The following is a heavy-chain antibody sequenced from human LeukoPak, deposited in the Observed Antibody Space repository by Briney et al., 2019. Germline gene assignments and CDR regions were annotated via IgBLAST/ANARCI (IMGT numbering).Heavy chain of an antibody. CDR3: ARDSGIAAAHYLYYFDY. J-gene: IGHJ4*02. Sequence: SEILSLTCTVSGGSISSYYWSWIRQPAGKGLEWIGRIYTSGSTNYNPSLKSRVTMSVDTSKNQFSLKLSSVTAADTAVYYCARDSGIAAAHYLYYFDYWGQGTLVTVSS. CDR1: GGSISSYY. CDR2: IYTSGST. V-gene: IGHV4-4*07. D-gene: IGHD6-13*01.